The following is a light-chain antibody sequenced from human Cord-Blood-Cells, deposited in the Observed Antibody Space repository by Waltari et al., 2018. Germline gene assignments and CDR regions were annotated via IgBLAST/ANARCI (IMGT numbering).Light chain of an antibody. Sequence: SYELNQAPSVSVSPGQTASITCPGDKLGDKYAGWYQQKPGQSPVLVILQDSKRPSGIPGRFSGSSSGNGATLTISGTQAMDDADYYFQSWDSSTAVVGGATKLTVL. CDR1: KLGDKY. J-gene: IGLJ2*01. V-gene: IGLV3-1*01. CDR3: QSWDSSTAV. CDR2: QDS.